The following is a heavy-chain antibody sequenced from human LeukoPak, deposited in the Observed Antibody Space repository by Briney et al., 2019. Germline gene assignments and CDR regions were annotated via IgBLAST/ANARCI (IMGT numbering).Heavy chain of an antibody. CDR1: RFTFSSYG. D-gene: IGHD4-23*01. Sequence: GGSLRLSCAASRFTFSSYGMHWVRQAPGKGLEWVAYIQYDGSNEQYADSVKGRFSISRDNAKNSLYLQMNSLRAEDTAVYYCARDDYGGLDYWGQGTLVTVSS. CDR3: ARDDYGGLDY. V-gene: IGHV3-30*02. J-gene: IGHJ4*02. CDR2: IQYDGSNE.